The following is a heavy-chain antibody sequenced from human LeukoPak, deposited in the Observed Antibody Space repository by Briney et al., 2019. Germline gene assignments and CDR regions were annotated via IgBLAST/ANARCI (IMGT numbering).Heavy chain of an antibody. CDR2: IKVDGSEK. J-gene: IGHJ5*02. CDR1: GFTFSSYG. CDR3: ARAYSSPNWFDP. Sequence: PGGSLRLSCAASGFTFSSYGMHWVRQAPGKGLEWVANIKVDGSEKYYVDSVKGRFTISRDNAKNSLYLQMNSLRAEDTAVYYCARAYSSPNWFDPWGQGTLVTVSS. D-gene: IGHD6-13*01. V-gene: IGHV3-7*05.